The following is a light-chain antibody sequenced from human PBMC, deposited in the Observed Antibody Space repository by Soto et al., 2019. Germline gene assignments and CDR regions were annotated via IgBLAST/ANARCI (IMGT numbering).Light chain of an antibody. Sequence: EIVLTQSPGTLSLSPGERGTLSCRASQSISSSYLAWYQQKPGQAPRLLIYGASSRATDIPDRFSGSGSGTDFTLTISRLEPEDFAVYYCQQYGSSPLTFGGGTKVDIK. CDR1: QSISSSY. CDR3: QQYGSSPLT. V-gene: IGKV3-20*01. J-gene: IGKJ4*01. CDR2: GAS.